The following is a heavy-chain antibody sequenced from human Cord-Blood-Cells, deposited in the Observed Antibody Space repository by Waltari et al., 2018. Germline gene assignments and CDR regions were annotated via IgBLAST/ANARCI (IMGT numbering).Heavy chain of an antibody. J-gene: IGHJ3*02. CDR3: ARRGQLDAFDI. CDR2: ISSNSSYI. V-gene: IGHV3-21*01. D-gene: IGHD6-6*01. Sequence: EVQLVESGGGLVKPGGSLRLSCAASGFTFSSYSMNWVRQAPGKGLEWVSCISSNSSYIYYADSVKGRFTISRDNAKNSLYLQMNSLRAEDTAVYYCARRGQLDAFDIWGQGTMVTVSS. CDR1: GFTFSSYS.